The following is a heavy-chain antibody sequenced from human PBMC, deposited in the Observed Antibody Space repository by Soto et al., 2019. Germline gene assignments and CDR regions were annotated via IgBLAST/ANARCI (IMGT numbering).Heavy chain of an antibody. CDR3: ARDSITYYYDSSGPWFDP. Sequence: GGSLRLSCATSGFTFSSYNMKLVRPAPGKGLEWVSYISSSSSTIYYADSVKGRFTISRDNAKNSLYLQMNSLRDEDTAVYYCARDSITYYYDSSGPWFDPWGQGTLVTVSS. J-gene: IGHJ5*02. V-gene: IGHV3-48*02. CDR2: ISSSSSTI. D-gene: IGHD3-22*01. CDR1: GFTFSSYN.